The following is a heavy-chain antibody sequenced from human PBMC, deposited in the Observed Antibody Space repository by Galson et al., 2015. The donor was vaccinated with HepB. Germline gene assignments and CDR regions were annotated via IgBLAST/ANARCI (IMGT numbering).Heavy chain of an antibody. V-gene: IGHV1-2*06. J-gene: IGHJ4*02. D-gene: IGHD6-6*01. CDR3: APSAARRGGELGY. CDR1: GYTFTGYY. CDR2: INPNSGGT. Sequence: SVKVSCKASGYTFTGYYMHWVRQAPGQGLEWMGRINPNSGGTNYAQKFQGRVTMTRDTSISTAYMELSSLRSDDTAVYYCAPSAARRGGELGYWGQGTLVTVSS.